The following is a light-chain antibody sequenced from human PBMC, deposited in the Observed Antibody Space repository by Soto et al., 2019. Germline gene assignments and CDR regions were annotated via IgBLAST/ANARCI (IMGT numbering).Light chain of an antibody. CDR2: DAS. V-gene: IGKV1-33*01. CDR1: QDIYKY. Sequence: DIQMTQSPSSLSAAAGDRVTFTCQASQDIYKYLNWYQQKPGKAPKRLNYDASNLERGVPLRYSGSASGTDSSLTVDNLQPEDTATYYCQQYDHPPYTFGQGTKLEIK. CDR3: QQYDHPPYT. J-gene: IGKJ2*01.